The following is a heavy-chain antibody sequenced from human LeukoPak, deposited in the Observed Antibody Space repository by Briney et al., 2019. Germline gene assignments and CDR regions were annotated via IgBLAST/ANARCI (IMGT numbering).Heavy chain of an antibody. V-gene: IGHV1-8*01. Sequence: ASVKVSCKASGYTFTSYDINWVRQATGQGLEWMGWMNPNSGNTGYAQKFQGRVTMTRNTSISTAYMEMSSLRSEDTAVYYCARVNTAMVYYYYGMDVWGQGTTVTVSS. CDR2: MNPNSGNT. J-gene: IGHJ6*02. CDR3: ARVNTAMVYYYYGMDV. CDR1: GYTFTSYD. D-gene: IGHD5-18*01.